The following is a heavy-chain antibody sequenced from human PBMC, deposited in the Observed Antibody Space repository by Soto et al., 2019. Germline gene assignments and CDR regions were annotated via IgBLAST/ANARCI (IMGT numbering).Heavy chain of an antibody. D-gene: IGHD5-18*01. CDR2: VHPSGST. J-gene: IGHJ6*02. V-gene: IGHV4-34*01. CDR1: SASLGDHY. CDR3: ARGKPSGYRLGPRNFGYYGLDV. Sequence: SETLSLTCAVSSASLGDHYWAWICQSPDTGLEWVGEVHPSGSTDYSPSLKTRLTSSLHTSQNQFSVKVASVAAADTAVYFCARGKPSGYRLGPRNFGYYGLDVWGQGTTVTVSS.